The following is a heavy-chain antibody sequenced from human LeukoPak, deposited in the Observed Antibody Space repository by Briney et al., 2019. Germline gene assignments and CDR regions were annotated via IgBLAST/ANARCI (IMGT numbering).Heavy chain of an antibody. V-gene: IGHV4-4*02. D-gene: IGHD5-12*01. J-gene: IGHJ4*02. CDR3: ARAGYSGYVAEYPNFDY. Sequence: SETLSLTCAVSGGSISSSDWWSWVRQPPGKGLEWIGEIYHSGSTNYNPSLKSRVTISVDTSKNQFSLKLSSVTAADTAVYYCARAGYSGYVAEYPNFDYWGQGTLVTVSS. CDR2: IYHSGST. CDR1: GGSISSSDW.